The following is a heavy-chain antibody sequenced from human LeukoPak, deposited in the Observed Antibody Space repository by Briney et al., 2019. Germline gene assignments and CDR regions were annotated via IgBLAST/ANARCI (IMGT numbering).Heavy chain of an antibody. D-gene: IGHD6-13*01. CDR3: ARGLYSSSWYPNWFDP. CDR1: GGSISIYY. J-gene: IGHJ5*02. CDR2: IYTSGST. Sequence: PSETLSLTCTVSGGSISIYYWSWIRQPAGKGLEWIGRIYTSGSTNYNPSLKSRVTMSVDTSKNQFSLKLSSVTAADTAVYYCARGLYSSSWYPNWFDPWGQGTLVTVSS. V-gene: IGHV4-4*07.